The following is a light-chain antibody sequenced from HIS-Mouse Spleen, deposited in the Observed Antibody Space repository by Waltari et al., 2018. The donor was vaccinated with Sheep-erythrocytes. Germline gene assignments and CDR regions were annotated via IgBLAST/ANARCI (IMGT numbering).Light chain of an antibody. CDR2: EVS. J-gene: IGLJ1*01. CDR1: SSDVGGYNY. Sequence: QSALTQPPSASGSPGQSVTISCTGTSSDVGGYNYVSWYQQHPGKAPKLMIYEVSKRPSGVPGRFSGSKSGNAASLTGSGLQAEEEADYYCSSYAGSNNRYVFGTGTKVTVL. V-gene: IGLV2-8*01. CDR3: SSYAGSNNRYV.